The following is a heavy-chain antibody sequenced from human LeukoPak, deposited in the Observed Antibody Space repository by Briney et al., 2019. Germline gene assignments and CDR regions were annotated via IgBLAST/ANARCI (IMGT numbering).Heavy chain of an antibody. V-gene: IGHV3-21*01. Sequence: PGGSLRLSCAASGFTFSSYSMNWVRQAPGKGLEWVSSISSSSSYIYYADSVTGRFTISRDNAKNSLYLQMDSLRAEDTAVYYCARDDSHYDILTAYSQWGQGTLVTVSS. CDR3: ARDDSHYDILTAYSQ. D-gene: IGHD3-9*01. CDR2: ISSSSSYI. J-gene: IGHJ4*02. CDR1: GFTFSSYS.